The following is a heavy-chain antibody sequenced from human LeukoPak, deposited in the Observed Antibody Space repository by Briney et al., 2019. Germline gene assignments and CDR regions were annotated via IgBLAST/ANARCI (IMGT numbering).Heavy chain of an antibody. D-gene: IGHD1-26*01. CDR3: ASSGSYRFDY. V-gene: IGHV3-48*02. J-gene: IGHJ4*02. Sequence: GGSLGLSCAASGFTFSSYSMNWVRQASGKGLEWVSHITASGTAMFYADSVKGRFTISRDNAKNSLYLQMNSLRDEDTAVYYCASSGSYRFDYWGQGTLVTVSS. CDR2: ITASGTAM. CDR1: GFTFSSYS.